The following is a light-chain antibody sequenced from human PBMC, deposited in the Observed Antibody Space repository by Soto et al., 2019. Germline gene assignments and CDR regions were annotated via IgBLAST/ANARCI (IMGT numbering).Light chain of an antibody. Sequence: DIHMTQSPSSLSASVLDRFTITCRASQGISNYLAWYQQKPGKVPKLLIYTASTLQSWVPCRFNGSRSGTDFTLTISSPQPEDVATYYCQKYNSAPLTFGGGTKLDIK. J-gene: IGKJ4*01. V-gene: IGKV1-27*01. CDR1: QGISNY. CDR3: QKYNSAPLT. CDR2: TAS.